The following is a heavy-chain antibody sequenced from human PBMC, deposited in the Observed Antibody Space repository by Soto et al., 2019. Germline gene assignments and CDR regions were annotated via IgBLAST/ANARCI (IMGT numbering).Heavy chain of an antibody. CDR1: GFTFTNYA. CDR2: ITGGGGGRT. J-gene: IGHJ4*02. Sequence: PGGSLRLSCAASGFTFTNYAMNWVRQAPGKGLEWVSTITGGGGGRTNYADSVKGRFTISRDNSKNTLYLQMNSVRAEDTAVYYCSKQPASIRPFYFWGQGALVPVSS. V-gene: IGHV3-23*01. CDR3: SKQPASIRPFYF. D-gene: IGHD3-3*02.